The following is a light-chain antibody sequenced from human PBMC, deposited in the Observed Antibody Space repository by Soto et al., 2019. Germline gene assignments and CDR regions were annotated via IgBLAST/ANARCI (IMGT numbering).Light chain of an antibody. V-gene: IGKV3-20*01. Sequence: EILLTQSPGTLSLSPGERATLSCRASQSVSNYLAWYQHKPGQAPRLLIYGASSRATGIPDRFSGSGSETDFTLTISRLEPEDFAVYCCQQYGGSPQTFGQGTKVEIK. CDR3: QQYGGSPQT. CDR1: QSVSNY. J-gene: IGKJ1*01. CDR2: GAS.